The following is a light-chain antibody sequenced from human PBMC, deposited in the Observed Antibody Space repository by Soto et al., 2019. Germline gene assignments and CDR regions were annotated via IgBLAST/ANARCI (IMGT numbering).Light chain of an antibody. J-gene: IGKJ1*01. CDR3: QQSYRIPPWT. CDR1: QSIASY. CDR2: AAS. V-gene: IGKV1-39*01. Sequence: DIQMTQSPSSLSASVGDRVTITCRASQSIASYLNWYQQRPGKAPKLLIYAASSLQSGVPSRFSGTGSGTDFTLTISNLQPGDFATYYCQQSYRIPPWTFGQGTKVDIK.